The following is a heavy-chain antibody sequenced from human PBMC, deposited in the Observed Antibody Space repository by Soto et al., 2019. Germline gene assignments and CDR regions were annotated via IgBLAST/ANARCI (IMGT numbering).Heavy chain of an antibody. J-gene: IGHJ6*02. D-gene: IGHD1-26*01. CDR3: VRGRGLDGSPYYYYYGMDV. CDR1: GFTFSAYC. CDR2: IRKDGSEK. V-gene: IGHV3-7*03. Sequence: GGSLRLSCEASGFTFSAYCMTWVRQAPGKGLEWVANIRKDGSEKYYVDSVKGRFTISRDNAKSSLYLQMNSLTAVGTAVYYCVRGRGLDGSPYYYYYGMDVWGQGTTVTVSS.